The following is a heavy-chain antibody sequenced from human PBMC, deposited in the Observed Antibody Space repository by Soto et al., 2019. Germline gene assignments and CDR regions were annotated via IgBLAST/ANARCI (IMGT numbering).Heavy chain of an antibody. D-gene: IGHD6-13*01. CDR1: GYTFTSYG. Sequence: ALVKVSCKASGYTFTSYGISWVRQAPGQGLEWMGWISGYNGNTRYKQNFQGRVTMTRDASTGTAYMELRSLRSDDTAVYYCARDIPSADGYYFDFWGQGNLVTVSS. CDR3: ARDIPSADGYYFDF. CDR2: ISGYNGNT. J-gene: IGHJ4*02. V-gene: IGHV1-18*01.